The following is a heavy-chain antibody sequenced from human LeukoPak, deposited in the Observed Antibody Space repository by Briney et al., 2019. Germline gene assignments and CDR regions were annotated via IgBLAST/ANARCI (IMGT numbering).Heavy chain of an antibody. J-gene: IGHJ4*02. Sequence: GESLKISCKGSGYSFTSYWIGWVRQVPGKGLEWMGIIWPDDSDKRYSPSFQGQVTISADKSISTAYRQWSSLKASDTAMYYCARQGKDGYRVVDYWGQGTLVTVSS. CDR1: GYSFTSYW. D-gene: IGHD5-24*01. CDR2: IWPDDSDK. V-gene: IGHV5-51*01. CDR3: ARQGKDGYRVVDY.